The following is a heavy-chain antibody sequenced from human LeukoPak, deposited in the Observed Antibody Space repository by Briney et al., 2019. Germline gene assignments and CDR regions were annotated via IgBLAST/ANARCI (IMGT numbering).Heavy chain of an antibody. D-gene: IGHD2-21*01. V-gene: IGHV3-23*01. Sequence: GGSLRLSCAASGFTFSSYEMNWVRQAPGKGLEWVSAISGSGGSTYYADSVKGRFTISRDNSKNTLYLQMNSLRAEDTAVYYCAKSTMWSAGRGAFDIWGQGTMVTVSS. CDR1: GFTFSSYE. CDR3: AKSTMWSAGRGAFDI. CDR2: ISGSGGST. J-gene: IGHJ3*02.